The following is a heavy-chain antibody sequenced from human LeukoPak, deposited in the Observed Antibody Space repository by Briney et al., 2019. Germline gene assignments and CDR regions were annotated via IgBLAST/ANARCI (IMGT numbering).Heavy chain of an antibody. CDR1: GFTFSSYG. V-gene: IGHV3-48*01. Sequence: GGSLRLSCTASGFTFSSYGMNWVRQAPGKGLECLSYISTSSSTIYYTDSVKGRFTISRDNAKNSLYLQMDSLRAEDTAVYYCARNYYYMDVWGKGTTVTVS. CDR3: ARNYYYMDV. CDR2: ISTSSSTI. J-gene: IGHJ6*03.